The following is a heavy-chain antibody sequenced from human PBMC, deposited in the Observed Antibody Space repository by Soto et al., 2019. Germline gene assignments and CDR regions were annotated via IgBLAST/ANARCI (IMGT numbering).Heavy chain of an antibody. D-gene: IGHD7-27*01. CDR3: ARAATGDRSAFDI. CDR2: INPNSGGT. J-gene: IGHJ3*02. CDR1: GYTFTGYY. Sequence: VSVKVSCKASGYTFTGYYMHWVRQAPGQGLEWMGWINPNSGGTNYAQKFQGWVTMTRDTSISTAYMELSRLRSDDTAVYYCARAATGDRSAFDIWGQGTMVTVSS. V-gene: IGHV1-2*04.